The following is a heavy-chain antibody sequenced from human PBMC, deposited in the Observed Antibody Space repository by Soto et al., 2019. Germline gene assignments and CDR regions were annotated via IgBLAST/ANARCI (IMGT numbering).Heavy chain of an antibody. CDR2: ISGSCGST. J-gene: IGHJ5*02. CDR1: GFTFSSYA. CDR3: AKTMIGLQNCFYP. D-gene: IGHD3-22*01. V-gene: IGHV3-23*01. Sequence: GGSLRLSCAASGFTFSSYAMSWVRQAPGKGLEWVSAISGSCGSTYCAYSVKGRFTISRDNYKNKLYLQMNSLREEDTAVYYGAKTMIGLQNCFYPWGQGTLVTVSS.